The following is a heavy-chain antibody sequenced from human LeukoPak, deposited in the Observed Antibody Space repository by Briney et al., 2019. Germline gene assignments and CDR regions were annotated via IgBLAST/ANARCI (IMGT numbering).Heavy chain of an antibody. J-gene: IGHJ6*02. CDR3: ARDGGTYGMDV. V-gene: IGHV3-7*01. CDR2: IKQDGSEK. D-gene: IGHD3-3*01. Sequence: GGSPRLSCAASGFTPSSYWTSWVRQAPAEGLDWVANIKQDGSEKYYVDSVKGRFTISRDNAKNSLYLQMNSLRAEDTAVYYCARDGGTYGMDVWGQGTTVTVSS. CDR1: GFTPSSYW.